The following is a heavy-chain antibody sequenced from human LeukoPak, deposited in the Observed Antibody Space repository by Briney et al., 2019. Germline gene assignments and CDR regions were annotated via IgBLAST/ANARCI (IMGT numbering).Heavy chain of an antibody. CDR1: GFIFSYYA. CDR2: IQYDGSEE. V-gene: IGHV3-30*02. D-gene: IGHD2-8*02. CDR3: VKDRKDTWSFDD. Sequence: GGSLRLSCGASGFIFSYYAMHWVRQAPGKGLEWVSTIQYDGSEELHTDSVKGRFTVSRDSSKNTVFLQMNSLRGEDTAIYYCVKDRKDTWSFDDWGQGTLVTVSS. J-gene: IGHJ4*02.